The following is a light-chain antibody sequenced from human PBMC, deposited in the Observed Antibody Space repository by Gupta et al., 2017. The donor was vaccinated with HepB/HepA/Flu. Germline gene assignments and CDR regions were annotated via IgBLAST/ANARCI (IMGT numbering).Light chain of an antibody. J-gene: IGKJ4*01. CDR2: AAS. CDR3: QQTDSTPKT. Sequence: DIQMTQSPSSLSASVGDRVTITCRASQNINTYLNWYQQKPGKAPKLLIYAASTLQSGVPSRFSGSGSGTDFTLTISRLQPEDFATYYCQQTDSTPKTFGRGTKVEIK. V-gene: IGKV1-39*01. CDR1: QNINTY.